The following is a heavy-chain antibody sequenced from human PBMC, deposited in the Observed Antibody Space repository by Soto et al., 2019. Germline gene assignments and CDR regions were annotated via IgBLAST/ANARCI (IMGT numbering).Heavy chain of an antibody. J-gene: IGHJ5*02. CDR1: GYTFTSYY. CDR3: ARGRGIVVVVAALGP. V-gene: IGHV1-46*01. D-gene: IGHD2-15*01. Sequence: ASVKVSCKASGYTFTSYYMHWVQQAPGQGLEWMGIINPSGGSTSYAQKFQGRVTMTRDTSTSTVYMELSSLRSEDTAVYYCARGRGIVVVVAALGPWGQGTLVTVSS. CDR2: INPSGGST.